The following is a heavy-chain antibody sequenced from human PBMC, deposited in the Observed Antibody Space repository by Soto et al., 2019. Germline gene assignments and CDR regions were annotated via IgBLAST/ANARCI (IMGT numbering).Heavy chain of an antibody. Sequence: WLSLKISCTGSRYYFPSYWIGWVRQMHGKGLEWMGIFYPGDSDTRYSPSFQGQVTISADRSISTAYLQWSSLKPSDTAMYYCARQGNGAEGFDYWGQGTLVTVSS. CDR2: FYPGDSDT. CDR1: RYYFPSYW. CDR3: ARQGNGAEGFDY. J-gene: IGHJ4*02. V-gene: IGHV5-51*01. D-gene: IGHD4-17*01.